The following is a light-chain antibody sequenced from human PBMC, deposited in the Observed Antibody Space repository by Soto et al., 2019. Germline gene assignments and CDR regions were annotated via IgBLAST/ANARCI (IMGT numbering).Light chain of an antibody. V-gene: IGKV1-5*03. CDR1: QSISYW. CDR2: KAS. Sequence: DIQMTQSPSTLSASVGDRVTITCRASQSISYWLAWYQQKPGKAPKLLIYKASSLESGVPSRFSGSGSGTEFTLTISNLQPDDFATYYCQQYNSYRTFGQGTKVDI. CDR3: QQYNSYRT. J-gene: IGKJ1*01.